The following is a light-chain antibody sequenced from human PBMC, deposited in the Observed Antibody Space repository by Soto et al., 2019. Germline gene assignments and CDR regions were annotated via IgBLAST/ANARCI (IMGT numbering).Light chain of an antibody. J-gene: IGLJ3*02. CDR2: DNN. Sequence: QSVLTQPPSVSAAPGQKVTISCCGSSSNIGNNYVSWYQQLPGTAPKLLIYDNNKRPSGIPARFSGSKSGTSATLGITGLQTGDEADYYCGTWDSSLTAGVFGGGTKLTVL. V-gene: IGLV1-51*01. CDR3: GTWDSSLTAGV. CDR1: SSNIGNNY.